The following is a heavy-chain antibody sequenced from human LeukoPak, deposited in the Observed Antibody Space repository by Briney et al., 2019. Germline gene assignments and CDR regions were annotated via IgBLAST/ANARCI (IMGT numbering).Heavy chain of an antibody. Sequence: PSQTLSLTCAISGGSVSSNSAAWNWIRQSPSRGLEWLGRTYYRSKWYNDYAVSVKSRITINPDTSKNQFSLQLNSVTPEDTAVYYCARGDYYDSSGYFMGFDYWGQGTLVTVSS. V-gene: IGHV6-1*01. D-gene: IGHD3-22*01. J-gene: IGHJ4*02. CDR1: GGSVSSNSAA. CDR2: TYYRSKWYN. CDR3: ARGDYYDSSGYFMGFDY.